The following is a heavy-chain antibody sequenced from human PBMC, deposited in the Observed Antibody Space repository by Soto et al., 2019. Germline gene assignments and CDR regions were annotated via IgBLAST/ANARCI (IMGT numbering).Heavy chain of an antibody. CDR1: GGTFSSYT. D-gene: IGHD2-2*01. V-gene: IGHV1-69*12. Sequence: QVQLVQSGAEVKKPGSSVKVSCKACGGTFSSYTISWVRQAPGQGLEWMGGIIPIFGTANYAQKFQGRVTITADDSTSTAFMELCSLRSEDTAVYYCARENSISTSCYDVVSYFDHWGQVSLLTVSS. CDR2: IIPIFGTA. J-gene: IGHJ4*02. CDR3: ARENSISTSCYDVVSYFDH.